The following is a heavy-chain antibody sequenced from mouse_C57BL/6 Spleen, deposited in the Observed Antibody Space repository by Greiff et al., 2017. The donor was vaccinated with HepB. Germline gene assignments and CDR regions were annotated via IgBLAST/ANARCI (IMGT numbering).Heavy chain of an antibody. CDR3: ARYDSCWYFDV. J-gene: IGHJ1*03. CDR1: GYTFTSYW. V-gene: IGHV1-69*01. CDR2: IDPSDSYT. Sequence: QVQLQQPGAELVMPGASVKLSCKASGYTFTSYWMHWVKQRPGQGLEWIGEIDPSDSYTNYNQKFKGKSTLTVDKSSSTAYMQLSSLTSEDSAVYYCARYDSCWYFDVWGTGTTVTVSS. D-gene: IGHD2-4*01.